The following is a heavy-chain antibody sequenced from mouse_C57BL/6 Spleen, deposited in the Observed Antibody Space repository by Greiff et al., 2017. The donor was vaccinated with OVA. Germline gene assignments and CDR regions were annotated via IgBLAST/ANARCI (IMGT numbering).Heavy chain of an antibody. D-gene: IGHD1-3*01. J-gene: IGHJ4*01. CDR2: ISYDGSN. CDR3: ARPLNWFLAMDY. V-gene: IGHV3-6*01. Sequence: EVKLMESGPGLVKPSQSLSLTCSVTGYSITSGYYWNWIRQFPGNKLEWMGYISYDGSNNYNPSLKNRISITRDTSKNQFFLKLNSVTTEDTATYYCARPLNWFLAMDYWGQGTSVTVSS. CDR1: GYSITSGYY.